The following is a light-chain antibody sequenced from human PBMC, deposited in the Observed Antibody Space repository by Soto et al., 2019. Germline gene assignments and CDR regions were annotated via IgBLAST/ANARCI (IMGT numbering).Light chain of an antibody. Sequence: DIQLTQSPSFLSASVGDRVTITCRASQDISSYLDWYQQKPGKAPKLLIYTASTLHSGVPSRFSGSGSGTEFTLTICSLQPEDFETYYCQQLNSYTFGGGTKVDIK. CDR3: QQLNSYT. J-gene: IGKJ4*01. CDR1: QDISSY. CDR2: TAS. V-gene: IGKV1-9*01.